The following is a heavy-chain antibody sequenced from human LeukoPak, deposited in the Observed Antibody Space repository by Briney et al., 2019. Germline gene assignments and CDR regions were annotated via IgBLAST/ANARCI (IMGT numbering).Heavy chain of an antibody. J-gene: IGHJ4*02. D-gene: IGHD2-2*01. Sequence: ASVKVSCKASGYTFTGYYMHWVRQAPGQGLEWMGWINPNSGGTNYAQKFQGRVTMTRDTSISTAYMELSRLRSDDTAVCYCASIRVVPAATGTENFDYWGQGTLVTVSS. CDR3: ASIRVVPAATGTENFDY. CDR2: INPNSGGT. CDR1: GYTFTGYY. V-gene: IGHV1-2*02.